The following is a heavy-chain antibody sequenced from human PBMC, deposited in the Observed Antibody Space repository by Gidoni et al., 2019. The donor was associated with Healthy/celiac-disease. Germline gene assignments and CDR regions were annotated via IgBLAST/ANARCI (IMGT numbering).Heavy chain of an antibody. CDR3: ARRTYFEYSSSQPFDY. CDR1: GGSFSGYY. V-gene: IGHV4-34*01. D-gene: IGHD6-6*01. CDR2: INHSGST. Sequence: QVQLQQWGAGLLKPSETLSLTCAVYGGSFSGYYWSWIRQPPGKGLEWIGEINHSGSTNYNPSLKSRVTISVDTSKNQFSLKLSSVTAADTAVYYCARRTYFEYSSSQPFDYWGQGTLVTVSS. J-gene: IGHJ4*02.